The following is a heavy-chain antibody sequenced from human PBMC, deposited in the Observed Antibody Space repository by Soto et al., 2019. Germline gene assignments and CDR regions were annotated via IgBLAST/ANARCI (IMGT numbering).Heavy chain of an antibody. CDR2: INSYNGNT. J-gene: IGHJ5*02. CDR3: AREPVAGIWFDP. D-gene: IGHD6-19*01. Sequence: CMATGYTITRFDIRWVRQAPGQGLEWMGWINSYNGNTNYAQKLQGRVTMTTDTSTSTAYMELRSLRSDDTAVYYCAREPVAGIWFDPWGQGTLVTVSS. CDR1: GYTITRFD. V-gene: IGHV1-18*01.